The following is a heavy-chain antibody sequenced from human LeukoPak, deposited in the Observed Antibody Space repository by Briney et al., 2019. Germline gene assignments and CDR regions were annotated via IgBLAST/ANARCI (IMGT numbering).Heavy chain of an antibody. V-gene: IGHV1-24*01. Sequence: ASVKVSCKVSGYTLTELSMHWVRQARGKGLEWMGGFDPEDGETIYAQKFQGRVTMTEDTSTDTAYMELSSLRSEDTAVYYCATYPEPVYRGNSYENFDYSGQGTLVTVSS. J-gene: IGHJ4*02. CDR3: ATYPEPVYRGNSYENFDY. CDR1: GYTLTELS. CDR2: FDPEDGET. D-gene: IGHD4-23*01.